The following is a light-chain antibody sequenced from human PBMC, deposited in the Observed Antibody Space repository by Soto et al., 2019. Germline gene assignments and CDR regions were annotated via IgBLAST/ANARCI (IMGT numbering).Light chain of an antibody. CDR3: HQYCSSGT. J-gene: IGKJ1*01. CDR2: VAS. V-gene: IGKV3-20*01. CDR1: HSVSNNY. Sequence: EIVLTQSPCTLSLSPGERATLSCRASHSVSNNYLAWYQQKPGQSPRRLIYVASNRATGIPDRFSGSGSWTDLTLTTSRLEPEDFEAYDWHQYCSSGTFGQGTNVEIK.